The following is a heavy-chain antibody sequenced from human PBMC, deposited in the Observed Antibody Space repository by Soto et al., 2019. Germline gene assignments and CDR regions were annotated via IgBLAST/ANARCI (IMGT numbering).Heavy chain of an antibody. CDR2: ISAYNGNT. J-gene: IGHJ4*02. V-gene: IGHV1-18*01. CDR1: GYTFTSSG. D-gene: IGHD2-2*01. CDR3: ARVMTYCTSRSCHDY. Sequence: QVQLVQSGAEVKKPGASVKVSCKTSGYTFTSSGISWVRQAPGQGLEWMGWISAYNGNTDYAQKFQGRVIMTTDTSTSTVYMELRSLRSDDTAVYYCARVMTYCTSRSCHDYWGQGTLVAVSS.